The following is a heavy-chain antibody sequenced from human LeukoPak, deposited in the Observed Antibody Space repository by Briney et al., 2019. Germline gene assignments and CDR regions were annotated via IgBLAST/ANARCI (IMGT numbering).Heavy chain of an antibody. CDR1: GFTFSKYW. CDR2: INGDGSTT. CDR3: ATGNYYDSRGYYTFGY. V-gene: IGHV3-74*01. Sequence: GGSLRLSCAASGFTFSKYWMHWVRQVPGKGLEWVSLINGDGSTTNYADFVKGRFTISRDNAKNTLSLQVNSLRAEDTAVYYCATGNYYDSRGYYTFGYWGQGTLVTVSS. D-gene: IGHD3-22*01. J-gene: IGHJ1*01.